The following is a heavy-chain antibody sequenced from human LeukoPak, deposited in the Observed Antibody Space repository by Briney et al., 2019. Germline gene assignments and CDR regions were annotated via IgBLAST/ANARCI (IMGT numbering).Heavy chain of an antibody. CDR2: VRYDGSNK. J-gene: IGHJ2*01. V-gene: IGHV3-30*02. CDR3: AKSPMVRIKPDWYFDL. Sequence: PGGSLRLSCAASGFTFSSYGMHWVRQAPGKGLEWVAFVRYDGSNKYYADSVKGRFTISRDNSKNTLYLQMNSLRAEDTAVYYCAKSPMVRIKPDWYFDLWGRGTLVTVSS. CDR1: GFTFSSYG. D-gene: IGHD3-10*01.